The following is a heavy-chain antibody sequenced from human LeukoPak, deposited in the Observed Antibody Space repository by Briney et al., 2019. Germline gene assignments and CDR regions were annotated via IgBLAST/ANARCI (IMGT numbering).Heavy chain of an antibody. CDR1: GFTLNTYW. CDR3: ARSRAVAFFDY. D-gene: IGHD6-19*01. Sequence: AGGSLRLSCVVSGFTLNTYWMSWVRQAPGKGLEWVANIKQDGSEKHYVDAVKGRFTISRDNAKNSLFLQMNSLRAEDTAVYYCARSRAVAFFDYWGQGTLVTVSS. V-gene: IGHV3-7*02. CDR2: IKQDGSEK. J-gene: IGHJ4*02.